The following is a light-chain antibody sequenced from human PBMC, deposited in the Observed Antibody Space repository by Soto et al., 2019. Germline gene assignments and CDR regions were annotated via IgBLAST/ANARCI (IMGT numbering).Light chain of an antibody. V-gene: IGKV3-20*01. Sequence: EIGLTQSPGTLSLSPGERATLSCRASQSVSSDYLAWYQQKPGQAPRLLIYGAISRATGIPDRFRGSGSGTDFSLTITRLEPEDFAVYFCQQYGSSPETFGQGTKGEI. CDR2: GAI. CDR3: QQYGSSPET. J-gene: IGKJ1*01. CDR1: QSVSSDY.